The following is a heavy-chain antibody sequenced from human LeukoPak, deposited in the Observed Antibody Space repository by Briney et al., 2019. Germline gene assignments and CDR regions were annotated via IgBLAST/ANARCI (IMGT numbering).Heavy chain of an antibody. Sequence: SETLSLTCTVSGGSISSYYWSWIRQPAGKGLEWIGRIYTSGSTNYNPSLKSRVTISVDKSKNQFSLKLSSVTAADTAVYYCARDRLIAVAGNWFDPWGQETLVTVSS. CDR2: IYTSGST. J-gene: IGHJ5*02. CDR3: ARDRLIAVAGNWFDP. V-gene: IGHV4-4*07. CDR1: GGSISSYY. D-gene: IGHD6-19*01.